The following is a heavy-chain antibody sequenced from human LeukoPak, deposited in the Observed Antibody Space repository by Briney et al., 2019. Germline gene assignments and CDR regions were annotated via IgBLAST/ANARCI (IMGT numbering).Heavy chain of an antibody. CDR3: ANDYGDYSGENAFDI. D-gene: IGHD4-17*01. CDR1: GFTFSSYA. J-gene: IGHJ3*02. Sequence: PGGSLRLSCAASGFTFSSYAMSWVRQAPGKGLEWVSAISSSGGSTYYADSVKGRFTISRDNSKNTPYLQMNSLRAEDTAVYYCANDYGDYSGENAFDIWGQGTMVTVSS. V-gene: IGHV3-23*01. CDR2: ISSSGGST.